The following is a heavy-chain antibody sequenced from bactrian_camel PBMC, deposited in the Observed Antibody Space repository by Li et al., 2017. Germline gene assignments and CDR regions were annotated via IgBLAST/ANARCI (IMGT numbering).Heavy chain of an antibody. D-gene: IGHD5*01. CDR3: AVDYLWIGSCRDLPQYLN. Sequence: HVQLVESGGGSVQAGGSLRLSCAASGYTYCMYDMSWYRQAPGKEREFVSSIKEDGSTTYADSVKGRFTISQDNAKIAVFLQMNSLKPEDTAMYYCAVDYLWIGSCRDLPQYLNWGQGTQVTVS. J-gene: IGHJ4*01. V-gene: IGHV3S53*01. CDR1: GYTYCMYD. CDR2: IKEDGST.